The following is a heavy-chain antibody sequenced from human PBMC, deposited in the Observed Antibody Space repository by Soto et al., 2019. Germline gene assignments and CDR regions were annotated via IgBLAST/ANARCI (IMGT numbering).Heavy chain of an antibody. Sequence: SETLSLTCTVSGGSISSSSYYWGWIRQPPGKGLEWIGSIYYSGSTYYNPSLKSRVTISVDTSKNQFSLKLNSVTAADTAVYYGARSRGIAAAGTGAFDIWGQGTMVTVSS. J-gene: IGHJ3*02. CDR1: GGSISSSSYY. CDR2: IYYSGST. V-gene: IGHV4-39*01. D-gene: IGHD6-13*01. CDR3: ARSRGIAAAGTGAFDI.